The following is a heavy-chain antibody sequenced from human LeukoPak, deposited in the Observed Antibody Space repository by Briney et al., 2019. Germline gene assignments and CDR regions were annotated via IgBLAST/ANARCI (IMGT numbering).Heavy chain of an antibody. CDR3: ARDPRPSMGATNVDY. D-gene: IGHD1-26*01. CDR2: ISSSSSTI. J-gene: IGHJ4*02. CDR1: GFTVSSNY. V-gene: IGHV3-48*04. Sequence: GGSLRLSCAASGFTVSSNYMSWVRQAPGKGLEWVSYISSSSSTIYYADSVKGRFTISRDNAENSLYLQMNSLRAEDTAVYYCARDPRPSMGATNVDYWGQGTLVTVSS.